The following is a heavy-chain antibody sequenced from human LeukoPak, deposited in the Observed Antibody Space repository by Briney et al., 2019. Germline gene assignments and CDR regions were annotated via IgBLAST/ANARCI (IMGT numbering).Heavy chain of an antibody. CDR3: ARGQLANI. Sequence: PSETLSLTCTVSGGSIRSYYWSWIRQRPGKGLEWIGYNYSSGTTNYNPSLKSRVTISVDTSKNQFSLRLSSVTAADTAVYYCARGQLANIWGQGTMVTVSS. CDR2: NYSSGTT. V-gene: IGHV4-59*01. D-gene: IGHD6-6*01. J-gene: IGHJ3*02. CDR1: GGSIRSYY.